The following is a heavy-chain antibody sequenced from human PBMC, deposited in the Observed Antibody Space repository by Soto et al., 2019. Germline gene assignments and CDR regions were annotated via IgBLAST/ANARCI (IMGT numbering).Heavy chain of an antibody. CDR2: ISQSGNT. V-gene: IGHV4-34*01. J-gene: IGHJ4*02. D-gene: IGHD6-6*01. CDR1: SGSFSGYF. CDR3: ARAPRVSGSSQTRPDF. Sequence: SETLSLTCSIYSGSFSGYFWSWIRQPPGKGLEWIGEISQSGNTNYSPSLKSRVSISIDTSKKQFSLNLASVSAADTAVYYCARAPRVSGSSQTRPDFWGQGTLVTVSS.